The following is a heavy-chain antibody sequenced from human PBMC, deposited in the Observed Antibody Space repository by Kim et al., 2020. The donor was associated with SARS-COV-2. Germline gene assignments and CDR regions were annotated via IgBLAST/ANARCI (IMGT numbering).Heavy chain of an antibody. D-gene: IGHD2-2*01. CDR3: ASDEYFVGP. V-gene: IGHV1-18*01. Sequence: GNTNYAQKLQGRVTMTTDTSTSTAYMELRSLRSDDTAVYYCASDEYFVGPWGQGTLVTVSS. CDR2: GNT. J-gene: IGHJ5*02.